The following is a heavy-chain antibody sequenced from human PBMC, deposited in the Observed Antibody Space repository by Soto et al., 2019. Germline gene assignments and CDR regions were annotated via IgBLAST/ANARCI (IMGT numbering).Heavy chain of an antibody. CDR1: GFTFTNAW. Sequence: EVKLVESGGGLVKPGGSLRLSCAASGFTFTNAWMNWVRPAPGKGLEWVGRIKSKSDGGTTDYAAPVKGRFTISREDSKNTLYLQMNSLKTEDTAVYYCTTQFAIVGVLTYYYYAMDVWGQGTTVTVSS. V-gene: IGHV3-15*07. CDR3: TTQFAIVGVLTYYYYAMDV. D-gene: IGHD3-3*01. CDR2: IKSKSDGGTT. J-gene: IGHJ6*02.